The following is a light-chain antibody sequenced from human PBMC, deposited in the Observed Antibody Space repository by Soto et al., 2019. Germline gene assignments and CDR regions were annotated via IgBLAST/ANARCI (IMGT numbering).Light chain of an antibody. V-gene: IGKV1-39*01. Sequence: DIQMTQSPSTLSASVGDRVTITCRASQSVTTWLAWYQQKPGKAPKLLIHAASSLQSGVPSRFSGSESGTDFTLTISRLQPEDFATYYCQQTYSSLYPFGQGTKVDIK. CDR3: QQTYSSLYP. CDR1: QSVTTW. J-gene: IGKJ2*01. CDR2: AAS.